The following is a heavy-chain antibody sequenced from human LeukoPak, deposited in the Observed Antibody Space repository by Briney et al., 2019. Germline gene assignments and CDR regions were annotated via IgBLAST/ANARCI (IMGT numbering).Heavy chain of an antibody. J-gene: IGHJ4*02. Sequence: PGGSLRLSCAASEFTFSSYWMYWVRQAPGKGLEWVANIREDGNLTYYVDSVKGRFTISRDNAKNTLYLQMHSLRAEDTAVYYCARDEPTVTTGPPVGSWGQGTLVTVSS. CDR3: ARDEPTVTTGPPVGS. D-gene: IGHD4-17*01. V-gene: IGHV3-7*01. CDR2: IREDGNLT. CDR1: EFTFSSYW.